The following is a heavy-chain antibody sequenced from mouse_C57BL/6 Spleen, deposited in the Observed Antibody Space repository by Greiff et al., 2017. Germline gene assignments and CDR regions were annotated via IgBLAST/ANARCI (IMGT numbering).Heavy chain of an antibody. Sequence: EVKLMESGGGLVKPGGSLKLSCAASGFTFSSYAMSWVRQTPEKRLEWVATISDGGSYTYYPDNVKGRFTISRDNAKNNLYLQMSHLKSEDTAMDYCATLYDYDAWYFDVWGTGTTVTVSS. CDR1: GFTFSSYA. J-gene: IGHJ1*03. CDR3: ATLYDYDAWYFDV. V-gene: IGHV5-4*03. CDR2: ISDGGSYT. D-gene: IGHD2-4*01.